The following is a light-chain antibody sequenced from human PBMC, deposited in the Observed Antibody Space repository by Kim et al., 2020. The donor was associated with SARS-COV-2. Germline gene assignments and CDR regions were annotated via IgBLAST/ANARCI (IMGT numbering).Light chain of an antibody. J-gene: IGLJ2*01. V-gene: IGLV1-47*01. CDR3: AAWDDSLSGYVV. CDR1: TSDTGSSY. Sequence: QSATSSCSGSTSDTGSSYVYWYRQLPGTAPKLLSYRYNERPSGVPDRFSGSKSGTSASLAISGLRSEDEADYYCAAWDDSLSGYVVFGGGTQLTVL. CDR2: RYN.